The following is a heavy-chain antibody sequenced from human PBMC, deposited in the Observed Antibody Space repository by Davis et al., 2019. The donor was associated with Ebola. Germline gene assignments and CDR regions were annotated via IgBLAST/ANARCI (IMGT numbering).Heavy chain of an antibody. CDR3: AKDIREYYYGSGSLPYYGMDV. Sequence: GESLKISCVASGFTVSSDYMSWVRQAPGKGLEWMANIDQDGSEKNYVDSVKGRFTISRDNAKNSLYLQMNSLRAEDTALYYCAKDIREYYYGSGSLPYYGMDVWGKGTTVTVSS. V-gene: IGHV3-7*03. J-gene: IGHJ6*04. CDR2: IDQDGSEK. D-gene: IGHD3-10*01. CDR1: GFTVSSDY.